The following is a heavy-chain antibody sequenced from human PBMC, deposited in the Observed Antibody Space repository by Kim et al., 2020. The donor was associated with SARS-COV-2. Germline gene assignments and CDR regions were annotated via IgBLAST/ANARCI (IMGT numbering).Heavy chain of an antibody. J-gene: IGHJ3*02. CDR1: GFTFSAYD. Sequence: GSLRLSCATSGFTFSAYDMNWVRRAPGKGLEWLSFITKSSTTIYYANSVKGRFTISRDNAKNSLYLQMNSLRDEDTALYYCVRDRRGGAFDMWGQGTMVTVSS. D-gene: IGHD3-16*01. V-gene: IGHV3-48*02. CDR3: VRDRRGGAFDM. CDR2: ITKSSTTI.